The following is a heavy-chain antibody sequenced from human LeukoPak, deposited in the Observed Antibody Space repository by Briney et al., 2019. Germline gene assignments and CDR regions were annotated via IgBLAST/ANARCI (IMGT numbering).Heavy chain of an antibody. J-gene: IGHJ3*02. D-gene: IGHD3-10*01. CDR3: ARLAPYYGTGII. CDR2: IKEDGSDE. CDR1: GFTFSPYW. V-gene: IGHV3-7*01. Sequence: GGSLRLSCAASGFTFSPYWMSWVRQAPWKGLEWVATIKEDGSDEYYVDSVKGRFTVSRDNAKNSLFLQMSSLRVEDTAVYYCARLAPYYGTGIIWRQGTVVTVSS.